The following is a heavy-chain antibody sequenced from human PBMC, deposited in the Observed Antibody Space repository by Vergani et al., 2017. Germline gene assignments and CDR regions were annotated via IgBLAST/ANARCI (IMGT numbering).Heavy chain of an antibody. Sequence: QVQLQESGPGLVKPSQTLSLTCTVSGGHISSGSYYWTWIRQPAGKGLEWIGRIYTTGTTNYNPPLKRRVTISIDTPKNQFSLKLNPVTAADTAVYYCAGDYYGSGGTGLSRGVNWFDPWGQGTLLTVSS. D-gene: IGHD3-10*01. J-gene: IGHJ5*02. CDR1: GGHISSGSYY. V-gene: IGHV4-61*02. CDR2: IYTTGTT. CDR3: AGDYYGSGGTGLSRGVNWFDP.